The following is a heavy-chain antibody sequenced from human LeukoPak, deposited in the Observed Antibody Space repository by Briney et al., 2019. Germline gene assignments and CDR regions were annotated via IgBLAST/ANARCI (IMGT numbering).Heavy chain of an antibody. CDR1: GFTFSSYA. D-gene: IGHD3-10*02. CDR2: ISSSGSTI. Sequence: GRSLRLSCAASGFTFSSYAMNWVRQAPGKGLEWVSYISSSGSTIYYADSVKGRFTISRDNAKNSLYLQMNSLRAEDTAVYYCAELGIAMIGGVWGKGTTVTISS. V-gene: IGHV3-48*03. J-gene: IGHJ6*04. CDR3: AELGIAMIGGV.